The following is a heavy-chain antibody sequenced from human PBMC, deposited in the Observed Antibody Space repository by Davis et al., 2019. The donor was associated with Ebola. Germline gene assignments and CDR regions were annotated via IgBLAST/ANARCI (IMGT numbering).Heavy chain of an antibody. J-gene: IGHJ6*02. D-gene: IGHD5-12*01. CDR3: TRDGAGYSGYDHTTIRVYYYYYGMDV. V-gene: IGHV3-49*03. Sequence: GESLKISCTASGFTFGDYAMSWFRQAPGKGLEWVGFIRSKAYGGTTEYAASVEGRFTISRDDSKSIAYLQMNSLKTEDTAVYYCTRDGAGYSGYDHTTIRVYYYYYGMDVWGQGTTVTVSS. CDR1: GFTFGDYA. CDR2: IRSKAYGGTT.